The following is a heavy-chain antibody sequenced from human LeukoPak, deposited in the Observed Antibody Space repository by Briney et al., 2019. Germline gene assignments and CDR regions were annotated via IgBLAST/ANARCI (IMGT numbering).Heavy chain of an antibody. D-gene: IGHD3-10*01. CDR2: IKHDGSDK. Sequence: GGSLRLSCSASGFTFSNYWMTWVRQSPGKGLEWVAIIKHDGSDKYCVDSVKGRFTISRDNAKHSLYLQMSSLRAEDTAVYYCARGGHRQKEFWGQGTLVTVSS. CDR1: GFTFSNYW. J-gene: IGHJ4*02. V-gene: IGHV3-7*01. CDR3: ARGGHRQKEF.